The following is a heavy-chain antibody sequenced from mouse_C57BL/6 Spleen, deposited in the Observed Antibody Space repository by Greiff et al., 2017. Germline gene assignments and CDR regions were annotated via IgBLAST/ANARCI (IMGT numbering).Heavy chain of an antibody. Sequence: EVQVVESGGGLVQPGESLKLSCESNEYEFPSHDMSWVRKTPEKRLELVAAINSDGGSTYYPDTMERRFIISRDNTKKTLYLQMSSLRSEDTALDYCARHAGGYGSSYGAYWGQGTLVTVSA. D-gene: IGHD1-1*01. CDR1: EYEFPSHD. CDR2: INSDGGST. V-gene: IGHV5-2*01. CDR3: ARHAGGYGSSYGAY. J-gene: IGHJ3*01.